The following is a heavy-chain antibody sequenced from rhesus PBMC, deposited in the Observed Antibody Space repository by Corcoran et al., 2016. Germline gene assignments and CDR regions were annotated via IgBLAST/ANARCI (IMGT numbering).Heavy chain of an antibody. D-gene: IGHD2-21*01. CDR1: GYTFTDYY. V-gene: IGHV1S2*01. Sequence: QVQLVQSGAEVKKPGSSVKVSCKASGYTFTDYYMHWVRQAPRQGLEWMGWINPYNGNTKYAQKFQVRVTMTRDTSTSTAYMELSSLRSEDTAVYYCARLMEVADVWGPGVLVTVSS. CDR2: INPYNGNT. CDR3: ARLMEVADV. J-gene: IGHJ5-1*01.